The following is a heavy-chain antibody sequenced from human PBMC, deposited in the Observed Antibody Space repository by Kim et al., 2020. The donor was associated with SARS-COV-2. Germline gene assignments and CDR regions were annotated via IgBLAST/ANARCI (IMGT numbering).Heavy chain of an antibody. J-gene: IGHJ2*01. V-gene: IGHV3-21*01. CDR2: ISSSSSYI. CDR1: GFTFSSYS. D-gene: IGHD3-16*01. CDR3: ARGYRFRLGEKGPFDL. Sequence: GGSLRLSCAASGFTFSSYSMNWVRQAPGKGLEWVSSISSSSSYIYYADSVKGRFTISRDNAKNSLYLQMNSLRAEDTAVYYCARGYRFRLGEKGPFDLWGRGTLVTVSS.